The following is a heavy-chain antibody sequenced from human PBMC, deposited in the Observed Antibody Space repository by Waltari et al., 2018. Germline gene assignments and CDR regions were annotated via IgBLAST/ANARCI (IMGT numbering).Heavy chain of an antibody. CDR3: VRDGGMITFGGVIGLFDY. J-gene: IGHJ4*02. D-gene: IGHD3-16*02. V-gene: IGHV4-39*07. Sequence: QLQLQESGPGLVKPSETLSLTCTVSGGSISSSSYYWGWIRQPPGKGLEWIGSIYYSGSTYSSPSLKSRVTISVDTSKNQFSLKLSSVTAADTAVYYCVRDGGMITFGGVIGLFDYWGQGTLVTVSS. CDR1: GGSISSSSYY. CDR2: IYYSGST.